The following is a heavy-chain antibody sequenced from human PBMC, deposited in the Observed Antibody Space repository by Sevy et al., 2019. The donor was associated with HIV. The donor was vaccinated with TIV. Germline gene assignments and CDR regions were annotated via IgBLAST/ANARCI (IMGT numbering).Heavy chain of an antibody. CDR3: ASGRQGATYGY. CDR1: GFNFNIYA. D-gene: IGHD1-26*01. Sequence: GGSLRLSCAASGFNFNIYAMTWVRQAPGKGLEWVAVISFDGTNKYYAHSVKGRFTVARDNSKNTVYLQMSSLRIEDTAMYFCASGRQGATYGYWGQGTLVTVSS. V-gene: IGHV3-30-3*01. J-gene: IGHJ4*01. CDR2: ISFDGTNK.